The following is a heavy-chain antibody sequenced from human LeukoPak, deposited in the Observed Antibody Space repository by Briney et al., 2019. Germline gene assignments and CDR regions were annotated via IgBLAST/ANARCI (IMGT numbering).Heavy chain of an antibody. CDR3: ARDLSSSWAPNY. CDR1: GFTFDDYG. D-gene: IGHD6-13*01. J-gene: IGHJ4*02. CDR2: INWNGGST. Sequence: SGGSLRLSCAASGFTFDDYGMSWVRQAPGKGLEWVSGINWNGGSTGYADSVKGRFTISRDNAKNSLYLQMNSLRPEDTALYYCARDLSSSWAPNYWGQGTLVTVSS. V-gene: IGHV3-20*04.